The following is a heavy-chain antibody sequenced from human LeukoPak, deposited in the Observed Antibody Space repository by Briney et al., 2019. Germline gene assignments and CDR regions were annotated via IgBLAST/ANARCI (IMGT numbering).Heavy chain of an antibody. J-gene: IGHJ4*02. V-gene: IGHV3-49*04. CDR1: GFAFDAFA. CDR3: SRNGLVDFDY. CDR2: IRRRAYGGAA. Sequence: PGGSLRLSCTTSGFAFDAFAMSWVRQPAGKGLEWVGFIRRRAYGGAAEYAASVKGRFIISRDDSKGIAYLQMNSLKTEDTAVYYCSRNGLVDFDYWGQGSRVLVSP.